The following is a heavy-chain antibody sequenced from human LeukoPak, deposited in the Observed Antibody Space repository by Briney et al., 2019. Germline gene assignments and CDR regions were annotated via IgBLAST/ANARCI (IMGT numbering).Heavy chain of an antibody. CDR1: GFTFSSYA. CDR2: ISCSGGST. J-gene: IGHJ4*02. Sequence: GGSLRLSCAASGFTFSSYAMSWVRQAPGKGLEWVSGISCSGGSTYYADSVKGRFTISRDNSKNTLYLQMNSLRAEDTAVYYCAKSPTRITMVRGVDYWGQGTLVTVSS. V-gene: IGHV3-23*01. D-gene: IGHD3-10*01. CDR3: AKSPTRITMVRGVDY.